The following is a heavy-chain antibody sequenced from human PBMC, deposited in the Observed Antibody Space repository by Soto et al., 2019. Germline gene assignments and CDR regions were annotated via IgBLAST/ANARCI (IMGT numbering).Heavy chain of an antibody. J-gene: IGHJ4*02. CDR2: IWYDGSNK. CDR3: ARAVGPFDY. Sequence: QVQLVESGGGVVQPGRSLRLSCAASGFPFNTYGMHWVRQAPGKGLEWVAVIWYDGSNKYYADSLKGRFTISRDNSKSTLYLQMNRLRAEDTAVYYCARAVGPFDYWGQGTLVTVSS. V-gene: IGHV3-33*01. CDR1: GFPFNTYG.